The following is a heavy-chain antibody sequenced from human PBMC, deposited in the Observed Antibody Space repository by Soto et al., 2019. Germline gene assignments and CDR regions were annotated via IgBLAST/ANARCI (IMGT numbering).Heavy chain of an antibody. Sequence: QVQLVESGGGVVQSGRSLRLSCAASGFTFSTSGMHWIRQAPGKGLEWVAMISHDGGATYYVDSVNGRFTISRDTDKNTLHLQMDSLRPEDTATYYCAKDWGSSGWYNWFDPWGQGTLVTVSS. CDR2: ISHDGGAT. J-gene: IGHJ5*02. D-gene: IGHD6-13*01. V-gene: IGHV3-30*18. CDR1: GFTFSTSG. CDR3: AKDWGSSGWYNWFDP.